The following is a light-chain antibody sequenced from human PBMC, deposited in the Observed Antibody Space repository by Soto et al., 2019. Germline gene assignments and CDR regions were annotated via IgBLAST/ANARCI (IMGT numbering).Light chain of an antibody. CDR2: KAS. J-gene: IGKJ1*01. Sequence: DIPMTQSPSTLSASVGDRVTITCRASQSISSWLAWYQQKPGKAPKLLIYKASSLESGVPSRFSGSGSGTEFTLTISSLQPDDFATYYCQQYNSYPVTFGQGTKVEIK. CDR1: QSISSW. CDR3: QQYNSYPVT. V-gene: IGKV1-5*03.